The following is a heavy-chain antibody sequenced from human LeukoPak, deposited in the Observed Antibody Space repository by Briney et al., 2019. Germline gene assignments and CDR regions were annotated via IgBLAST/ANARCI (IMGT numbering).Heavy chain of an antibody. J-gene: IGHJ4*02. V-gene: IGHV3-48*04. CDR3: ARGPGSGHYFDY. Sequence: GGSLRLSCAASGFTFSTSPMNWVRQAPGKGPEWVSYISSSSGTIYYADSVKGRFTISRDNAENSLYLQMNSLRAEDTAVYYCARGPGSGHYFDYWGQGALVTVSS. CDR2: ISSSSGTI. D-gene: IGHD2-15*01. CDR1: GFTFSTSP.